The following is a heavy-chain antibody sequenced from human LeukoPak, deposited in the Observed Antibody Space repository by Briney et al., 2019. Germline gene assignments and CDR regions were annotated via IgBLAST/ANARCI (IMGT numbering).Heavy chain of an antibody. CDR3: ARDPDTAMALYYFDY. V-gene: IGHV3-30*04. D-gene: IGHD5-18*01. CDR2: ISYDGSNK. J-gene: IGHJ4*02. CDR1: GFTFSSYA. Sequence: GGSLRLSCAASGFTFSSYAMHWVRQAPGKGLEWVAVISYDGSNKYYADSVKGRFTISRDNSKNTLYLQMNSLRAEDTAVYYCARDPDTAMALYYFDYWAREPWSPSPQ.